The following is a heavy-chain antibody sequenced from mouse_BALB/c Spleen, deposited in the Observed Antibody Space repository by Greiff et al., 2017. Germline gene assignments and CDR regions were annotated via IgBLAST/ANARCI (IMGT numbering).Heavy chain of an antibody. CDR3: ARGGYYGDYAMDY. Sequence: EVKLQESGPSLVKPSQTLSLTCSVTGASITSGYWNWIRKFPGNKLEYMGYISYSGSTYYNPSLKSRISITRDTSKNKSSLQLYSVTTEDTATYYCARGGYYGDYAMDYWGQGTTVTVSS. J-gene: IGHJ4*01. V-gene: IGHV3-8*02. CDR1: GASITSGY. D-gene: IGHD1-1*01. CDR2: ISYSGST.